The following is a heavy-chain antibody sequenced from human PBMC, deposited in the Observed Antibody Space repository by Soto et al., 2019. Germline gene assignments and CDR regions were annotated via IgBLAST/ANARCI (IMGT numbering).Heavy chain of an antibody. CDR2: ISSNGVGT. CDR1: GFTLSGYA. CDR3: ARRARPDFYYMDV. D-gene: IGHD6-6*01. J-gene: IGHJ6*03. Sequence: GGSLRVSWAASGFTLSGYAMDRVRQAPGKGLEYVSGISSNGVGTYYANSVQGRFTISRDNSKNTVYLQMGSLRPEDMAVYYCARRARPDFYYMDVWGKGTTVTVSS. V-gene: IGHV3-64*01.